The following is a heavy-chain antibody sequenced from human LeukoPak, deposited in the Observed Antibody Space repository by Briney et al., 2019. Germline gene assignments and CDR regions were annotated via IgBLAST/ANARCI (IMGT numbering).Heavy chain of an antibody. D-gene: IGHD2-8*01. J-gene: IGHJ4*02. CDR2: IYYSGST. CDR3: ARRAAVYAIVGETGYFDY. Sequence: SQTLSLTCTVSGGSISIGGYYWSWIRQHPGKGLEWIGYIYYSGSTYYNPSLKSRVTISVDTSKNQFSLKLSSVTAADTAVYYCARRAAVYAIVGETGYFDYWGQGTLVTVSS. V-gene: IGHV4-31*03. CDR1: GGSISIGGYY.